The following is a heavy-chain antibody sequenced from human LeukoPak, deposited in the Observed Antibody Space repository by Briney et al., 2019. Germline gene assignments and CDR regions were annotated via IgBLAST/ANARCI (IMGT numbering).Heavy chain of an antibody. CDR1: GGSISSSSYY. D-gene: IGHD6-13*01. J-gene: IGHJ4*02. Sequence: PSETLSLTCTVSGGSISSSSYYWGWIRQPPGKGLEWIGSIYYSGSTYYNPPLKSRVTISVDTSKNQFSLKLSSVTAADTAVYYCARDSSSSWYTGLLYYFDYWGQGTLVTVSS. V-gene: IGHV4-39*07. CDR2: IYYSGST. CDR3: ARDSSSSWYTGLLYYFDY.